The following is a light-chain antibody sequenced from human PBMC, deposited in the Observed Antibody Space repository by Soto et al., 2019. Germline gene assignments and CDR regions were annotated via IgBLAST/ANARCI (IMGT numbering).Light chain of an antibody. J-gene: IGKJ3*01. CDR3: QQRSNWPPRFT. CDR1: QSVSSY. CDR2: DAS. V-gene: IGKV3-11*01. Sequence: EIVLTQSPATLSLSPGERDTISCRASQSVSSYLAWYQQKPGQAPRLLIYDASNRATGIPARFSGSGSGTDFTLTISSLELEHFAVYYCQQRSNWPPRFTFGPGTKVDIK.